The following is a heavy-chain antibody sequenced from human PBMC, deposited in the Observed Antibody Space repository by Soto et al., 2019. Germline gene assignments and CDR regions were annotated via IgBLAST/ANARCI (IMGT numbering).Heavy chain of an antibody. D-gene: IGHD5-18*01. V-gene: IGHV3-21*01. CDR1: GFTFNSYS. CDR2: ITSSSSYI. J-gene: IGHJ4*02. CDR3: ASRRYTAMVSALDY. Sequence: EVQLVESGGGLVKPGGSLRLSCAASGFTFNSYSMNWVRQAPGKGLEWVSSITSSSSYISYADSVKGRFTISRDNAKNSLYLQMTSLRAEDTAVYYCASRRYTAMVSALDYWGQGTLVTVSS.